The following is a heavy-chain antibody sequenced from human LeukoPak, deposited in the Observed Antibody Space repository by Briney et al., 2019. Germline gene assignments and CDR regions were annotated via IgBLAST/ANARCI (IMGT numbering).Heavy chain of an antibody. J-gene: IGHJ4*02. CDR1: GCTFSSYD. CDR2: ISAYKGNT. Sequence: GASVKVSCKASGCTFSSYDISWVRQAPGQGLEWVGWISAYKGNTNYAQKLQGRVTMTTDTSTSTAYLELRSLRSDDTAVYYCARVSEEMATITFDYWGQGTLVTVSS. V-gene: IGHV1-18*01. D-gene: IGHD5-24*01. CDR3: ARVSEEMATITFDY.